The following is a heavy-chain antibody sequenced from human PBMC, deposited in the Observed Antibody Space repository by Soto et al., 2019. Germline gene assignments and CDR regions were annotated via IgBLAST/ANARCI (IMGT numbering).Heavy chain of an antibody. Sequence: GGSLRLSCAASGFTFSDYYMSWIRQAPGKGLEWVSYISSSGSTIYYADSVKGRFTISRDNSKNTLYLQMNSLRAEDTAVHYCAKSHCSSTSCYGGAYYYYYMDVWGKGTTVTVSS. V-gene: IGHV3-11*01. CDR1: GFTFSDYY. J-gene: IGHJ6*03. D-gene: IGHD2-2*01. CDR3: AKSHCSSTSCYGGAYYYYYMDV. CDR2: ISSSGSTI.